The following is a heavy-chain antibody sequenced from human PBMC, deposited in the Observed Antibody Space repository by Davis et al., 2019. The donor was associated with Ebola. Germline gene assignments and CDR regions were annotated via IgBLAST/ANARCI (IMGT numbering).Heavy chain of an antibody. CDR3: ASLLLWFGEPNWFDP. Sequence: PSETLSLTCTVSGGSISSSSYYWGWIRQPPGKGLEWIGSIYYSGSTYYNPSLKSRVTISVDTSKNQFSLKLSSVTAADTAVYYCASLLLWFGEPNWFDPWGQGTLVTVSS. CDR1: GGSISSSSYY. CDR2: IYYSGST. J-gene: IGHJ5*02. V-gene: IGHV4-39*01. D-gene: IGHD3-10*01.